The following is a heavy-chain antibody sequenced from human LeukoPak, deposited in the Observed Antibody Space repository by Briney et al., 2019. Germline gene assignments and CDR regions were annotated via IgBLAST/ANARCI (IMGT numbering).Heavy chain of an antibody. D-gene: IGHD2-2*01. Sequence: ASVKVSCKASGYTFSSYAISWVRQAPGQGLEWMGIINPSGGSTSYAQKFQGRVTMTRDTSTSTVYMELSSLRSEDTAVYYCARDFRYCSSTSCYYMDVWGKGTTVTVSS. CDR2: INPSGGST. CDR1: GYTFSSYA. V-gene: IGHV1-46*01. J-gene: IGHJ6*03. CDR3: ARDFRYCSSTSCYYMDV.